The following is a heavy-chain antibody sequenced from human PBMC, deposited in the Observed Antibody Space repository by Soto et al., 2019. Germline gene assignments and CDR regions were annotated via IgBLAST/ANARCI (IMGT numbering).Heavy chain of an antibody. CDR3: ARRRVGTDYFDY. J-gene: IGHJ4*02. D-gene: IGHD2-21*02. CDR2: ITSSSSTI. CDR1: GFTFTSNS. Sequence: GGSLRLSCAASGFTFTSNSMNWVRQAPGKGLEWISYITSSSSTIYYADSVKGRFTISRDNAKNSLYLQMNSLRDDDTAVYYCARRRVGTDYFDYWGQGALVTVYS. V-gene: IGHV3-48*02.